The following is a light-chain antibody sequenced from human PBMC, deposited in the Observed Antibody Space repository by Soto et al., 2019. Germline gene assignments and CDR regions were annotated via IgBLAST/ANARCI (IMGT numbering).Light chain of an antibody. V-gene: IGLV2-8*01. CDR3: SSFAGGGNPVL. CDR2: EVT. CDR1: SSDVGGYNY. Sequence: QYVLTQPPSASGSLGQSVTISCTGNSSDVGGYNYVSWHQQHPGKAPKVMIYEVTKRPPGVPDRFSGSKSGNTASLTVSGLQAEDEADYYCSSFAGGGNPVLLGGGTKLTVL. J-gene: IGLJ2*01.